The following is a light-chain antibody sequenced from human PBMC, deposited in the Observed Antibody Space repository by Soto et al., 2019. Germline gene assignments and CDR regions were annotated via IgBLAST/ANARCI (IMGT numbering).Light chain of an antibody. CDR3: QQYGSTPRT. V-gene: IGKV3-20*01. CDR2: GAS. Sequence: EIVLTQSPGTLSLSPGERATLSCRASHSVSSRYLAWYQLKLGQAPRLLIYGASSRATGIPDRFSGSGSGTDFTLTISRLEPEDFAVYYCQQYGSTPRTFGQGTKVDIK. J-gene: IGKJ1*01. CDR1: HSVSSRY.